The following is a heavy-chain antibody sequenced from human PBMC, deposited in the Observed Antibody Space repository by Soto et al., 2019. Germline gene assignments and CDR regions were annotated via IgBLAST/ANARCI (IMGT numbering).Heavy chain of an antibody. Sequence: PSETLSLTCAVYGGSFSGYYWSWIRQPPGKGLEWIGEINHSGSTNYNPSLKSRVTISVDTSKNQFSLKLSSVTAADTAVYYCARGREGATYFDYWGQGTLVTVSS. D-gene: IGHD1-26*01. J-gene: IGHJ4*02. CDR2: INHSGST. V-gene: IGHV4-34*01. CDR1: GGSFSGYY. CDR3: ARGREGATYFDY.